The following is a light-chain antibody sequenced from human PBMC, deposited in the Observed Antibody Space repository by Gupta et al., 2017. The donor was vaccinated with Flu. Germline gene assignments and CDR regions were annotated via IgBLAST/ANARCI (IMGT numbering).Light chain of an antibody. CDR2: AAS. CDR1: QSISSY. J-gene: IGKJ3*01. Sequence: DIQMPQSPSSLSASVGDRVTITCRASQSISSYLNWYQQKPGKAPKLLIYAASSLQSGVPSRFSGSGSGTEFTLTISSLQPEDFATYYGQQSYSTSFTFGPGTKVDIK. CDR3: QQSYSTSFT. V-gene: IGKV1-39*01.